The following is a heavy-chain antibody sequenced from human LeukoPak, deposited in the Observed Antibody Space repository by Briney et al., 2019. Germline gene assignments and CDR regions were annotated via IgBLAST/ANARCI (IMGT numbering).Heavy chain of an antibody. D-gene: IGHD1-26*01. V-gene: IGHV3-21*01. CDR3: ARDPGVRAGPLDY. Sequence: PGGSLRLSCAASGFTFNPYSMNWVRQAPGKGLYWVSYVSSSGTFIYYADSVKGRFTVSRDNAKNLLFLQMDSLRVEDTAVYYCARDPGVRAGPLDYWGLGTLVTVSS. J-gene: IGHJ4*02. CDR2: VSSSGTFI. CDR1: GFTFNPYS.